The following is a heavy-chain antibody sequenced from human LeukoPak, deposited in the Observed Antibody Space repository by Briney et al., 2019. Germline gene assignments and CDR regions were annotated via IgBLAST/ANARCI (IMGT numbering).Heavy chain of an antibody. CDR2: IYTSGGT. D-gene: IGHD6-19*01. J-gene: IGHJ4*02. CDR1: GGSISSYY. V-gene: IGHV4-4*07. Sequence: SETLSLTCTVSGGSISSYYWSWIRQPAGKGLEWIGRIYTSGGTNYNPSLQSRVTMSLDTSNNQFSLKLSSVTAADTAVYYCARRSSSAWYFDYWGQGTPFSVSS. CDR3: ARRSSSAWYFDY.